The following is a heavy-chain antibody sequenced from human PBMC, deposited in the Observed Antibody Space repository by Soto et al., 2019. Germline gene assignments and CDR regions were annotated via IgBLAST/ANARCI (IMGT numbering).Heavy chain of an antibody. CDR2: IYYSWST. D-gene: IGHD5-12*01. CDR1: GGSISSGSYY. Sequence: SETLSLTCTVSGGSISSGSYYWGCIRQPPGKGLEWIGSIYYSWSTYYNPSLKSRVTISIDTSKNQFSLKLSSVTAADTNMHYCARHFVGYSGYDYNFNYWGQGILVPV. V-gene: IGHV4-39*01. CDR3: ARHFVGYSGYDYNFNY. J-gene: IGHJ4*02.